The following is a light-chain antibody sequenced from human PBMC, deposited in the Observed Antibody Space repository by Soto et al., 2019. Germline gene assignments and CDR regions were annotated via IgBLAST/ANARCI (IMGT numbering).Light chain of an antibody. Sequence: QSVLTQPPSASGSPGQSVTISYTGTSGDVGGYNYVSWYQQHPGKAPKLMIYEVSQRPSGVPDRFSGSKSGNTASLTVSGLQAEDEADYYCSSYAGGNNYVFGSGTKLTVL. CDR1: SGDVGGYNY. J-gene: IGLJ1*01. CDR3: SSYAGGNNYV. V-gene: IGLV2-8*01. CDR2: EVS.